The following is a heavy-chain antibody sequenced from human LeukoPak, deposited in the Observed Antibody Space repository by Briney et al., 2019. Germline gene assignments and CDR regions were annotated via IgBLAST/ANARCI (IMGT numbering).Heavy chain of an antibody. J-gene: IGHJ6*03. CDR2: ISSISSSYI. Sequence: PGGSLRLSCAASGFTFNNYNMNWVRQAPGKGLEWVSSISSISSSYIYYADSVKGRFTISRDNARNSLYLQMNSLRAEDTAVYYCAREHSGYDFPGRDYYYMDVWGKGTTVTVSS. V-gene: IGHV3-21*01. CDR1: GFTFNNYN. CDR3: AREHSGYDFPGRDYYYMDV. D-gene: IGHD5-12*01.